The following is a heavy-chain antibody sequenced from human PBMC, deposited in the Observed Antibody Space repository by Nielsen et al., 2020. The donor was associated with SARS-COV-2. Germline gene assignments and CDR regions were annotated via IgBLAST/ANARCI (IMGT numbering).Heavy chain of an antibody. CDR1: GYTFTSYG. D-gene: IGHD3-10*01. CDR2: ISAYNGNT. V-gene: IGHV1-18*01. CDR3: ARDLPIMVRGVIMPTFDY. Sequence: ASVKVSCKASGYTFTSYGISWVRQAPGQGLEWMGWISAYNGNTNYAQKLQGRVTMTTDTSTSTAYMELRSLRSDDTAVYYCARDLPIMVRGVIMPTFDYWGQGTLVTVSS. J-gene: IGHJ4*02.